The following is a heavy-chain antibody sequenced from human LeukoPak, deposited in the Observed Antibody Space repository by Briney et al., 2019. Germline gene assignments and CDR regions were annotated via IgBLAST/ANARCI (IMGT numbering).Heavy chain of an antibody. J-gene: IGHJ4*02. V-gene: IGHV1-24*01. CDR3: AIGGVNYYDSSGYYPFDY. Sequence: ASVKVSCKASGYTFTSYGISWVRQAPGKGLEWMGGFDPEDGETIYAQKFQGRVTMTGDTSTDTAYMELSSLRSEDTAVYYCAIGGVNYYDSSGYYPFDYWGQGTLVTVSS. CDR1: GYTFTSYG. CDR2: FDPEDGET. D-gene: IGHD3-22*01.